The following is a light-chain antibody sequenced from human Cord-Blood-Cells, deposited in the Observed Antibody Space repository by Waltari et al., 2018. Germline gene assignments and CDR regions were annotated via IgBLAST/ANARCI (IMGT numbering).Light chain of an antibody. CDR1: QCVLYSSNNKNY. V-gene: IGKV4-1*01. J-gene: IGKJ3*01. CDR2: WAS. Sequence: DIVMTQSPDSLAVSLGERATTNCKSSQCVLYSSNNKNYLAWYPQKPGQPPKLLIYWASTRESGVPDRFSGSGSGTDFTLTISSLQAEDVAVYYCQQYYSTPPSFTFGPGTKVDIK. CDR3: QQYYSTPPSFT.